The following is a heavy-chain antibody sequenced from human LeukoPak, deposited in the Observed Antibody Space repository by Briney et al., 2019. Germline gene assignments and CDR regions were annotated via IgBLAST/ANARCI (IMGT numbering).Heavy chain of an antibody. CDR1: GYTSTNFD. V-gene: IGHV1-8*01. CDR2: MNLNSGKT. Sequence: ASVKLSCKASGYTSTNFDINWLRQPTAQGLEWMGWMNLNSGKTGYRYEFHGRVTMTTTTSITTAYMELSSLRSEDTAVYYCGRGYAMDVWGQGTTVTVSS. CDR3: GRGYAMDV. J-gene: IGHJ6*02.